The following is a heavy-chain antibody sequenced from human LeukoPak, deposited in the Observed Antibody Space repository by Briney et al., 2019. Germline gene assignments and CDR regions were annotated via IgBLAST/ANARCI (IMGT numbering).Heavy chain of an antibody. CDR2: ISSSSSYI. J-gene: IGHJ4*02. CDR3: ARNKKGDRYTYGHDY. V-gene: IGHV3-21*01. CDR1: GFTVSSNY. Sequence: GGSLRLSCAASGFTVSSNYMSWVRQAPGKGLEWVSSISSSSSYIYYADSVKGRFTISRDNAKNSLYLQMNSLRAEDTAVYYCARNKKGDRYTYGHDYWGQGTLVTVSS. D-gene: IGHD5-18*01.